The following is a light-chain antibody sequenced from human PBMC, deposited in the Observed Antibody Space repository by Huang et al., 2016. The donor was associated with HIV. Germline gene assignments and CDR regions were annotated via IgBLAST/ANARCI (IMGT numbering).Light chain of an antibody. J-gene: IGKJ1*01. CDR3: HHYGSSPWT. CDR1: QSVSSYY. CDR2: GTY. Sequence: VLTQSPGTLSLSPGERATLSCRASQSVSSYYLAWYQQKLGLAPRLLISGTYNRATGIPDRFSGSGSGTDFTLTINKLEPEDSALYYCHHYGSSPWTFGQGTKVEI. V-gene: IGKV3-20*01.